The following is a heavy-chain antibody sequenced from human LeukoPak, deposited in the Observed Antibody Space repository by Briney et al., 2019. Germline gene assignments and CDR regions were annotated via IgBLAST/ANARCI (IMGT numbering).Heavy chain of an antibody. J-gene: IGHJ4*02. V-gene: IGHV1-69*04. D-gene: IGHD4-17*01. Sequence: SVKVSCKASGGTFSSYAISWVRQAPGQGLEWMGRIIPILGIANYAQNFQGRVTITADKSTSTAYMELRSLRSVDTAVYYCARMGLPNYGDYEAHFDYWGQGTLVTVSS. CDR3: ARMGLPNYGDYEAHFDY. CDR2: IIPILGIA. CDR1: GGTFSSYA.